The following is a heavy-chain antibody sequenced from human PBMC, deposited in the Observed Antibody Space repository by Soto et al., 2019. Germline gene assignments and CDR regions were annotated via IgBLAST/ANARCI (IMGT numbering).Heavy chain of an antibody. V-gene: IGHV2-5*01. CDR2: IYWNDDK. CDR3: AHRRSIAAAGLYYFDY. D-gene: IGHD6-13*01. J-gene: IGHJ4*02. Sequence: SGPTLVNPTQTLTLTCTFSGFSLSTSGVGVGWIRQPPGKALEWLALIYWNDDKRYSPSLKSRLTITKDTSKNQVVLTMTNMDPVDTPTHYRAHRRSIAAAGLYYFDYWGKGTLVTVSS. CDR1: GFSLSTSGVG.